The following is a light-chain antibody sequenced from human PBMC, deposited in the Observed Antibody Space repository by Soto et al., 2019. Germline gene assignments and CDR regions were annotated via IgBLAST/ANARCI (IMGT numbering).Light chain of an antibody. Sequence: DIHVTHPPSSLSSSLVDRVAIPCRASQGISNYLAWYQQKPGKVPKLLIYAASTLQSGVPSRFSGSGSGTDFTLTISSLQPEDFATYYCQQANSFPVTFGGGTKVDIK. CDR2: AAS. V-gene: IGKV1-27*01. CDR3: QQANSFPVT. CDR1: QGISNY. J-gene: IGKJ4*01.